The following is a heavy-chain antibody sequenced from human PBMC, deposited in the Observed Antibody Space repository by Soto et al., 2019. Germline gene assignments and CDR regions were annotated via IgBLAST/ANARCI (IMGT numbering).Heavy chain of an antibody. D-gene: IGHD2-15*01. CDR2: INHSGST. CDR1: GGSFRGHY. V-gene: IGHV4-34*01. J-gene: IGHJ4*02. CDR3: AGTPCSGGSCRLLDY. Sequence: SETLSLTCAVYGGSFRGHYWSWIRQPPGKGLKWIGEINHSGSTNYNPSLKSRVTISVDTSKNQFSIKLSSVTAADTAVYYCAGTPCSGGSCRLLDYWGQGILVTVSS.